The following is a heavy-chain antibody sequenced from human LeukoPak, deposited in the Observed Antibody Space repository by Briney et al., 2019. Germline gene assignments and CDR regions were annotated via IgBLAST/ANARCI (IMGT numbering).Heavy chain of an antibody. J-gene: IGHJ5*02. CDR2: IIPILGIA. Sequence: EASVKVSCKASGGTFSSYAISWVRQAPGQGLEWMGRIIPILGIANYAQKFQGRVTITADKSTSTAYMELSSLRSEDTAVYYCARPQRPYDFTAPGGQEPLVTFS. CDR1: GGTFSSYA. CDR3: ARPQRPYDFTAP. D-gene: IGHD3-3*01. V-gene: IGHV1-69*04.